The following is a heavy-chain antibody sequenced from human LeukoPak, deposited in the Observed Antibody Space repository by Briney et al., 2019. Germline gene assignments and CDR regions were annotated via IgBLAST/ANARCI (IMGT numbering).Heavy chain of an antibody. CDR2: IYTSGST. J-gene: IGHJ6*03. Sequence: SETLSLTCTVSGGSISSYYWSWIRQPAGKGLEWIGRIYTSGSTNYNPSLKSRVTMSVDTSKNQFSLKLSSVTAADTAVYYCARVKYYYDSSGYYHIASGYYYYYMDVWGKGTTVTVSS. CDR1: GGSISSYY. CDR3: ARVKYYYDSSGYYHIASGYYYYYMDV. V-gene: IGHV4-4*07. D-gene: IGHD3-22*01.